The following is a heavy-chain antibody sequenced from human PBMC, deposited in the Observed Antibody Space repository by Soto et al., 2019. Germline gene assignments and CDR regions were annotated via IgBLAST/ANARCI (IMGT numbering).Heavy chain of an antibody. CDR2: IIPIFGTA. CDR1: GGTFSSYA. D-gene: IGHD6-13*01. CDR3: ARMTAAGPGWFDP. V-gene: IGHV1-69*12. J-gene: IGHJ5*02. Sequence: QVQLVQSGAEVKKPGSSVKVSCKASGGTFSSYAISWVRQAPGQGLEWMGGIIPIFGTANYAQKFQGRVTITADESTSTGYMELRSLRSEDTAVYYWARMTAAGPGWFDPWGQGTLVTVSS.